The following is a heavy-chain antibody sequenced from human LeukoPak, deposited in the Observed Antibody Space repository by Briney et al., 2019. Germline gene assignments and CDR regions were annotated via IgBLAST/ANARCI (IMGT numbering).Heavy chain of an antibody. Sequence: PGGSLRLSCAASRYTFSSYSMNWVRQAPGKGLEWVSSISSSSSYIYYADSVKGRFTISRDNAKNSLYLQMHSLRAEDTAVYYCASGLWSGDDAFDIWGQGTMVTVSS. CDR1: RYTFSSYS. CDR2: ISSSSSYI. CDR3: ASGLWSGDDAFDI. D-gene: IGHD3-3*01. V-gene: IGHV3-21*01. J-gene: IGHJ3*02.